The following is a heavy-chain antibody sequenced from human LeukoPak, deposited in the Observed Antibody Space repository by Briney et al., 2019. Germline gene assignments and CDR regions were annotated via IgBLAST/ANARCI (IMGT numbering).Heavy chain of an antibody. CDR3: AKINREGATTGPGGPGNFDY. CDR2: ISGSGYST. J-gene: IGHJ4*02. Sequence: GGSLRLSCVASGFTFNNYAMSWVRQAPGRGLEWVSAISGSGYSTYYADSVKGRFTISRDNSKSTLFLQMNNLRAEDTAIYYCAKINREGATTGPGGPGNFDYWGQGTLVTVSS. V-gene: IGHV3-23*01. CDR1: GFTFNNYA. D-gene: IGHD1-26*01.